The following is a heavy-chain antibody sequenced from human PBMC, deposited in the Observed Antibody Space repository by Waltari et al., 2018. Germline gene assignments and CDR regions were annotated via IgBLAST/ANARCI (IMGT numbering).Heavy chain of an antibody. D-gene: IGHD6-13*01. Sequence: EVQLVESGGGLVQPGGSLRLASAAPGLGLITYWMHWFRHVPGRGLVWVSRISSDGISTTYADSVKGRFSIFRDNAKNTLYLHMNSLRADDTAVYFCSRGSGQLGYIMDVWGQGTTVTVSS. V-gene: IGHV3-74*01. CDR1: GLGLITYW. J-gene: IGHJ6*02. CDR2: ISSDGIST. CDR3: SRGSGQLGYIMDV.